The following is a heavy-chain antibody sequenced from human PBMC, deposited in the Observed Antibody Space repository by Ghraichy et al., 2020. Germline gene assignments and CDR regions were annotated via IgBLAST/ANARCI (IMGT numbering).Heavy chain of an antibody. CDR2: IIPIFGTA. CDR1: GGTFSSYA. Sequence: SVKVSCKASGGTFSSYAISWVRQAPGQGLEWMGGIIPIFGTANYAQKFQGRVTITADKSTSTAYMELSSLRSEDTAVYYCAAQPVGRYDFWSGYYDYWGQGTLVTVSS. V-gene: IGHV1-69*06. J-gene: IGHJ4*02. D-gene: IGHD3-3*01. CDR3: AAQPVGRYDFWSGYYDY.